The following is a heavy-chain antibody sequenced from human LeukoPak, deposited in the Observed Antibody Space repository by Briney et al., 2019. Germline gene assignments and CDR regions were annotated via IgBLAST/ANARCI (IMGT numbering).Heavy chain of an antibody. J-gene: IGHJ4*02. D-gene: IGHD3-22*01. CDR2: ISSDGSTI. V-gene: IGHV3-48*01. Sequence: GGSLRLSCVASGFTFGNSAHNWVRQAPGKGLEWISYISSDGSTIYYADSVKGRFTISRDNARNSLYLQMNSLRAEDTAEYYCARDPAMQTWLSAYYFDYWGQGTQVSVSS. CDR1: GFTFGNSA. CDR3: ARDPAMQTWLSAYYFDY.